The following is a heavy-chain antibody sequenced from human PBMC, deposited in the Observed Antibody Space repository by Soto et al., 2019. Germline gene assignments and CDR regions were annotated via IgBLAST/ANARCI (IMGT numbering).Heavy chain of an antibody. CDR3: ARDVGPTPYYFYCMDV. CDR2: ISYSGST. V-gene: IGHV4-59*02. CDR1: GGSVSSYY. J-gene: IGHJ6*02. D-gene: IGHD3-10*01. Sequence: PSETLSLTCTVSGGSVSSYYCNWIRQPPGKGLEWIGYISYSGSTNYNPSLKSRVTISVDTSRNQFSLKLTSVTAADTAVYYCARDVGPTPYYFYCMDVWGQGTTVTVSS.